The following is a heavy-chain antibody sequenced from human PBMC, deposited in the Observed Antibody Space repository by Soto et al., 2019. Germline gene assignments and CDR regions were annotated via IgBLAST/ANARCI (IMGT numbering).Heavy chain of an antibody. D-gene: IGHD4-17*01. V-gene: IGHV3-33*01. CDR1: GFSFSSYG. CDR2: ILDDGSDK. J-gene: IGHJ4*02. Sequence: QVQLLESGGGVVQPGRSLRLSCAASGFSFSSYGMHWVRQAPGKGLEWVAVILDDGSDKDYTDAVKGRFTISRDNSKNTLYLEMNCLRAEDTAVYYCARDDDYGDNGLDYWGQGTLVTVSS. CDR3: ARDDDYGDNGLDY.